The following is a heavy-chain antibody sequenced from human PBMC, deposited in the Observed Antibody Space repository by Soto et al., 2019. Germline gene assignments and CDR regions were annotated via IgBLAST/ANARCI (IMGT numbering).Heavy chain of an antibody. CDR3: AREAGTAFYGYYYYGMDV. D-gene: IGHD3-3*02. CDR2: INPSGGST. V-gene: IGHV1-46*01. Sequence: GASVKVSCKASGYTSTSYYMHWVRQAPGQGLEWMGIINPSGGSTSYAQKFQGRVTMTRDTSTSTVYMELSSLRSEDTAVYYCAREAGTAFYGYYYYGMDVWGQGTTVTAP. CDR1: GYTSTSYY. J-gene: IGHJ6*02.